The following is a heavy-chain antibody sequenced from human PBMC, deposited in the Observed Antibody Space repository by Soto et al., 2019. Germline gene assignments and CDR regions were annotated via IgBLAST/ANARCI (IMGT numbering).Heavy chain of an antibody. CDR3: GRGRSGQIVVFY. D-gene: IGHD1-26*01. V-gene: IGHV1-2*02. J-gene: IGHJ4*02. CDR1: GYTFTGHY. Sequence: ASVKVSCKASGYTFTGHYSQWVRQAPEQGPEWMGEIGPESGATRYAQKFQGRVTMTRDMSITTVYMELNNLSPDDTAVYYCGRGRSGQIVVFYWGQGTPVTVSS. CDR2: IGPESGAT.